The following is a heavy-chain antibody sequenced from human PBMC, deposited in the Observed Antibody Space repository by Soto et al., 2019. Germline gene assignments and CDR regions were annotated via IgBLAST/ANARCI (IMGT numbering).Heavy chain of an antibody. Sequence: PGGYLRLSCAASGFTFSDYYMGWIRQAPGKGLEWVSYISSSGSTIYYADSVKGRFTISRDNAKNSLYLQMNSLRAEDTAVYYCARAGGNYCSSTSCSLDDWGQGTLVTVSS. CDR1: GFTFSDYY. CDR2: ISSSGSTI. J-gene: IGHJ4*02. V-gene: IGHV3-11*01. CDR3: ARAGGNYCSSTSCSLDD. D-gene: IGHD2-2*01.